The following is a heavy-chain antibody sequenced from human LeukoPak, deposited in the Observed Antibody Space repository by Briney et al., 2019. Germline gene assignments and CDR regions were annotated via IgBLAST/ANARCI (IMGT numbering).Heavy chain of an antibody. CDR1: GYTFTGYY. Sequence: ASVKVSCKASGYTFTGYYMHWVRQAPGQGLEWMGWINPNSGGTNYAQKLQSRVTMTRDTSISTAYMELSRLRSDDTAVYYCARANAPRYYDFWSGYTDAFDIWGQGTMVTVSS. J-gene: IGHJ3*02. CDR3: ARANAPRYYDFWSGYTDAFDI. CDR2: INPNSGGT. D-gene: IGHD3-3*01. V-gene: IGHV1-2*02.